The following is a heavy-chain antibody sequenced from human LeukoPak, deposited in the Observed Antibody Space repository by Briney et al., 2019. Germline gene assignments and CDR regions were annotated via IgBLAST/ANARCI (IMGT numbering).Heavy chain of an antibody. CDR1: GFTFSSYG. J-gene: IGHJ4*02. V-gene: IGHV3-33*06. CDR2: IWYDGSNK. D-gene: IGHD3-9*01. Sequence: PGRSLRLSCAASGFTFSSYGMHWVRQAPGKGLEWVAVIWYDGSNKYYADSVKGRFTISRDNSKNTLYLQMNSLRAEDTAVYYCAKPRGPYYDIAGPFDYWGQGTLVTVSS. CDR3: AKPRGPYYDIAGPFDY.